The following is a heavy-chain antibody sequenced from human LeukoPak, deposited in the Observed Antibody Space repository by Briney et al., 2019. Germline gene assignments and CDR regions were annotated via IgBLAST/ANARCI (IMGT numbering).Heavy chain of an antibody. CDR3: VRDLYRIVVVPHYFDY. Sequence: GGSLRLSCAASGFTFSGYWMSWVRQAPGKGLEWVANIKQDGSEKYYVDSVKGRFTISRDNAKNSLYLQMNSLRAEGTAVYYCVRDLYRIVVVPHYFDYWGQGTLVTVSS. V-gene: IGHV3-7*01. D-gene: IGHD3-22*01. CDR2: IKQDGSEK. CDR1: GFTFSGYW. J-gene: IGHJ4*02.